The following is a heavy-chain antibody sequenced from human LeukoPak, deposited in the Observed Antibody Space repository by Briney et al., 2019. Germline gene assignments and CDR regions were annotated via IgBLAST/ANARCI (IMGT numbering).Heavy chain of an antibody. D-gene: IGHD3-22*01. CDR2: ISGSGGST. J-gene: IGHJ4*02. Sequence: GGSLRLSCAASGFTFSSYTMHWVRQAPGKGLEWVSAISGSGGSTYYADSVKGRFTISRDNSKNTLYLQMNSLRAEDTAVYYCAKETTYYYDSSRGYWGQGTLVTVSS. CDR1: GFTFSSYT. V-gene: IGHV3-23*01. CDR3: AKETTYYYDSSRGY.